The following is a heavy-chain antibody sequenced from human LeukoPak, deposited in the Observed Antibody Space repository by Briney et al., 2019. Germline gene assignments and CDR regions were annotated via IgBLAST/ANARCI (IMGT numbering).Heavy chain of an antibody. D-gene: IGHD3-22*01. J-gene: IGHJ5*02. CDR2: IYYSGST. V-gene: IGHV4-30-4*08. Sequence: SQTLSLTCTVSGGSISSGDYYWGWIRQPPGNGMVWIGYIYYSGSTYYNPSLKSRVTISVDTSKNQFSLKLSSVTAADTAVYYCAREPYDSSGYVNWFDPWGQGTLVTVSS. CDR3: AREPYDSSGYVNWFDP. CDR1: GGSISSGDYY.